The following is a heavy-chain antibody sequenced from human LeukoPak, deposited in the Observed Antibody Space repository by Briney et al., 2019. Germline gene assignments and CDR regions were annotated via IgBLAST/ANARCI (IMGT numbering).Heavy chain of an antibody. D-gene: IGHD5-18*01. CDR3: ARDEDTAMVTRFDP. Sequence: SETLSLTCTVSGGSISSYYWSWIRQPAGKGLEWIGRIYTSGITNYNPSLKSRVTMSVDTSKNQFSLKLCSVTAADTAVYYCARDEDTAMVTRFDPWGQGTLVTVSS. CDR1: GGSISSYY. J-gene: IGHJ5*02. CDR2: IYTSGIT. V-gene: IGHV4-4*07.